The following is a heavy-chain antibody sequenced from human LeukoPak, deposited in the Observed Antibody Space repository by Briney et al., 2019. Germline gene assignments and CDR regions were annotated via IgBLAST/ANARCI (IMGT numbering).Heavy chain of an antibody. V-gene: IGHV1-69*05. CDR1: GGTFSSYA. CDR3: ATGKEIWDWLGPLDY. Sequence: GSSVKVSCKASGGTFSSYAISWVRQAPGQGLEWMGGIIPIFGTANYAQKFQGRVTITTDESTSTAYMELSSLRSEDTAVYYCATGKEIWDWLGPLDYWGQGTLVTVSS. J-gene: IGHJ4*02. D-gene: IGHD3/OR15-3a*01. CDR2: IIPIFGTA.